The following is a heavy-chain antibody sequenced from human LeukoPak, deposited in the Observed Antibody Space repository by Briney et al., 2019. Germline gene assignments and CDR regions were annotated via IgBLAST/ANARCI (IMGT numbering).Heavy chain of an antibody. CDR2: TYYRSKWYN. V-gene: IGHV6-1*01. J-gene: IGHJ6*02. Sequence: QTLSLTCAISGDSVSSNSAAWNWIRQSPSRGLEWLGRTYYRSKWYNDYAVSAKSRITINPDTSKNQFSLQLNSVTPEDTAVYYCARDEALIAAAGVYYGMDVWGQGTTVTVSS. D-gene: IGHD6-13*01. CDR3: ARDEALIAAAGVYYGMDV. CDR1: GDSVSSNSAA.